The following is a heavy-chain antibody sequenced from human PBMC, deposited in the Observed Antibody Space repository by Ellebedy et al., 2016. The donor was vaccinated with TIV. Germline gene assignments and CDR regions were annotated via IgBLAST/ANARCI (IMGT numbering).Heavy chain of an antibody. CDR1: GFTFSSYA. J-gene: IGHJ4*02. CDR2: VNSDGSTT. D-gene: IGHD5-12*01. V-gene: IGHV3-23*01. Sequence: GESLKISXAASGFTFSSYAMQWVRQAPGKGLEWVSDVNSDGSTTYYRDSVKGRFTISSDNSRNTLYLQMNSLRAEDTAVYYCAKDPWSDTSGYADYWGQGTLVTVSS. CDR3: AKDPWSDTSGYADY.